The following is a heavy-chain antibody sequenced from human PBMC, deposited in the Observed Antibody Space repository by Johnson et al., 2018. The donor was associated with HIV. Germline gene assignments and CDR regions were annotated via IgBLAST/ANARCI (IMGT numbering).Heavy chain of an antibody. CDR2: IKADGSET. CDR1: GFTFNSHW. V-gene: IGHV3-7*04. CDR3: ARGYNGAFDI. J-gene: IGHJ3*02. Sequence: QPGGSLRLSCAASGFTFNSHWMSWVRQAPGKGLEWVANIKADGSETYYVDSVKGRFTISRDNAKNSVFLQVNSLTAEDTAIYFCARGYNGAFDIWGQGTLVTVSS. D-gene: IGHD5-24*01.